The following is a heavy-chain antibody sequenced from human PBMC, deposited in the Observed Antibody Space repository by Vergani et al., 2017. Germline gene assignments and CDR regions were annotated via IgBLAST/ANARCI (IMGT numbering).Heavy chain of an antibody. Sequence: QVQLQQWGAGLLKPSETLSLTCAVYGGSFSGYYWSWIRQPPGKGLEWIGEINHSGSTNYNPSLKSRVTISVDTSKNQFSLKLSSVTAADTAVYYCARDPIAVAGYFDYWGQGSLVTVSS. CDR1: GGSFSGYY. V-gene: IGHV4-34*01. D-gene: IGHD6-19*01. CDR3: ARDPIAVAGYFDY. CDR2: INHSGST. J-gene: IGHJ4*02.